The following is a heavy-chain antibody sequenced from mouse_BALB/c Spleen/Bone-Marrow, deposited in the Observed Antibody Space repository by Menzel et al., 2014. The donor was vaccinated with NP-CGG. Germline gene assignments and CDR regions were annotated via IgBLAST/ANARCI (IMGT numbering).Heavy chain of an antibody. V-gene: IGHV7-1*02. J-gene: IGHJ4*01. CDR3: ARDARRDAMDY. Sequence: EVHLVESGGGLVQPGGSLILSCATSGFTFSDFYMEWVRQPPGKRLEWIAASRNKANDYTTEYSASVKGRFIVSRDTSQSILYLQMNALRAEDTAIYYCARDARRDAMDYWGQGTSVTVFS. CDR2: SRNKANDYTT. CDR1: GFTFSDFY.